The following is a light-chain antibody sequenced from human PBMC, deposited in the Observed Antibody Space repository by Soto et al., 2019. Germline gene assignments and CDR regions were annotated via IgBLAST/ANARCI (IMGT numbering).Light chain of an antibody. Sequence: QSVLPQPPSASGTPGQKVTISCSGSSSNIGRNTVNWYQQFPGTAPKLLIYSNDQRPSGVPDRFSASKSGTSASLAISGLQSEDEADYYCAAWDDSLNGSVFGTGTKVTVL. V-gene: IGLV1-44*01. CDR2: SND. CDR1: SSNIGRNT. J-gene: IGLJ1*01. CDR3: AAWDDSLNGSV.